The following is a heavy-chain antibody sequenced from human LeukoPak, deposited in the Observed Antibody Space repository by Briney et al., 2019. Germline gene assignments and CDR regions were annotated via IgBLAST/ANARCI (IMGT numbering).Heavy chain of an antibody. J-gene: IGHJ4*02. D-gene: IGHD2-2*01. CDR3: ARDLWGVVPAATYYFDY. CDR2: ISWNSGSI. Sequence: GGSLRLSCAASGFTFDDYAMHWVRQAPGKGLEWVSGISWNSGSIDYADSVKGRFTISRDNAKNSLYLQMNSLRAEDTALYYCARDLWGVVPAATYYFDYWGQGTLVTVSS. V-gene: IGHV3-9*01. CDR1: GFTFDDYA.